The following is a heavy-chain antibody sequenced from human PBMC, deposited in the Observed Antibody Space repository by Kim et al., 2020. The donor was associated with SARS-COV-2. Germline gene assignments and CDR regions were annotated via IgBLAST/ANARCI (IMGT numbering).Heavy chain of an antibody. Sequence: GESLKISCKGSGYSFTSYWIGWVRQMPGKGLEWMGIIYPGDSDTRYSPSFQGQVTISADKSISTAYLQWSSLKASDTAMYYCARSMVRGVIDDAFDIWGQGTMVTVSS. CDR1: GYSFTSYW. D-gene: IGHD3-10*01. CDR3: ARSMVRGVIDDAFDI. V-gene: IGHV5-51*01. CDR2: IYPGDSDT. J-gene: IGHJ3*02.